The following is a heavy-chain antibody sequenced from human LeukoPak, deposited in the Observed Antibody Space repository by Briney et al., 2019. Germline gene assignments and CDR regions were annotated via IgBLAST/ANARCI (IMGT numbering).Heavy chain of an antibody. Sequence: PGGSLRLSCAASGFTFSSYSMNWVRQAPGKGLEWVSFISSSSSYIYYADSVKGRFTISRDNAKNSLYLQMNSLRAEDTAVYYCARHQVDYGDSTYYFDYWGQGTLVIVSS. CDR1: GFTFSSYS. V-gene: IGHV3-21*01. J-gene: IGHJ4*02. CDR2: ISSSSSYI. D-gene: IGHD4-17*01. CDR3: ARHQVDYGDSTYYFDY.